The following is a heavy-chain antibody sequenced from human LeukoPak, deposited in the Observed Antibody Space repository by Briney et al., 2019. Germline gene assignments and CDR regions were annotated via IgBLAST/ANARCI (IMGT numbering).Heavy chain of an antibody. V-gene: IGHV3-48*03. CDR2: ISSSGSTI. CDR1: GFTFSSYE. J-gene: IGHJ6*03. D-gene: IGHD6-19*01. CDR3: ARDSTYSSGWYVRYYYYYYYMDV. Sequence: SGGSLRLSCAASGFTFSSYEMNWVRQAPGEGLEWVSYISSSGSTIYYADSVKGRFTISRDNAKNSLYLQMNSLRAEDTAVYYCARDSTYSSGWYVRYYYYYYYMDVWGKGTTVTISS.